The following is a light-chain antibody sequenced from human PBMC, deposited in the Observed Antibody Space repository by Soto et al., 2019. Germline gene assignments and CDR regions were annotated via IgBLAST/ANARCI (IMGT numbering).Light chain of an antibody. CDR2: LGS. Sequence: DIVMTQSPLSLPVTPGEPASISCRSSQSLLHSNGYNYLDWYLQKPGQSPQLLIYLGSNRASGVPDRFSGSGSGTDFTLKISRVEAEDVEVYYCMQALQTPPTFGQGTRREIK. CDR1: QSLLHSNGYNY. V-gene: IGKV2-28*01. J-gene: IGKJ5*01. CDR3: MQALQTPPT.